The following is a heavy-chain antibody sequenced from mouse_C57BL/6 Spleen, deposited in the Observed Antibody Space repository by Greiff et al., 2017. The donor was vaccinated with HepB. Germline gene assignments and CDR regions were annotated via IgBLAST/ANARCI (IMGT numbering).Heavy chain of an antibody. D-gene: IGHD1-1*01. V-gene: IGHV1-7*01. CDR3: ARTTDYYAMDY. J-gene: IGHJ4*01. CDR1: GYTFTSYW. Sequence: VQLQQSGAELAKPGASVKLSCKASGYTFTSYWMHWVKQRPGQGLEWIGYINPSSGYTKYNQKFKDKATLTADKYSSTAYMQLSSRTYEDSAVYYCARTTDYYAMDYWGQGTSVTVSS. CDR2: INPSSGYT.